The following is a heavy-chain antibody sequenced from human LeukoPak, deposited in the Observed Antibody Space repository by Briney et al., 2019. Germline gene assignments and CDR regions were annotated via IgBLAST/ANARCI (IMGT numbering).Heavy chain of an antibody. CDR3: ARHPKYSSGWYSAHYFDY. D-gene: IGHD6-19*01. CDR2: IYYSGST. Sequence: SETLSLTCTVSGGSISSSSYYWGWIRQPPGKGLEWIGSIYYSGSTYYNPSLKSRVTISVDTSKNQFSLKLSSVTAADTAVYYCARHPKYSSGWYSAHYFDYWGQGTLVTGSS. V-gene: IGHV4-39*01. J-gene: IGHJ4*02. CDR1: GGSISSSSYY.